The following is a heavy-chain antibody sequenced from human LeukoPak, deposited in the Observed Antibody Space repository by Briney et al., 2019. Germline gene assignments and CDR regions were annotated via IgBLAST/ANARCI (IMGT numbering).Heavy chain of an antibody. V-gene: IGHV3-48*03. Sequence: GGSLRLSCAASGFTFSSYEMNWVRQAPGKGLEWVSYISSSGSTIYYADSVKGRFTISRDNAKNSLYLQMNSLRAEDTAVYYCARETPVCSGGSCYPGRFDYWGQGTLVTVSS. J-gene: IGHJ4*02. CDR1: GFTFSSYE. CDR3: ARETPVCSGGSCYPGRFDY. CDR2: ISSSGSTI. D-gene: IGHD2-15*01.